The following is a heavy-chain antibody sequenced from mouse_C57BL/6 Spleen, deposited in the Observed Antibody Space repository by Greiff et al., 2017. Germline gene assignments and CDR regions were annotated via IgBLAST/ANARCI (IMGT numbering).Heavy chain of an antibody. Sequence: EVQLQQSGPVLVKPGASVKMSCKASGYTFTDYYMNWVKQSHGKSLEWIGVINPYNGGTSYNQKFKGKATLTVDKSSSTAYMELNSLTSEDSAVYYCARDGNYGTKSWFAYWGQGTLVTVSA. CDR3: ARDGNYGTKSWFAY. CDR1: GYTFTDYY. J-gene: IGHJ3*01. V-gene: IGHV1-19*01. D-gene: IGHD2-1*01. CDR2: INPYNGGT.